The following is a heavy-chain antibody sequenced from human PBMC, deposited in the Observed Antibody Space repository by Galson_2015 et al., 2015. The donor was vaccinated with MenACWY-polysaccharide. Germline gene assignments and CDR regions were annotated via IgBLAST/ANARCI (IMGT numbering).Heavy chain of an antibody. CDR1: SGSISSKDW. CDR3: ARGGRAVSNRNWFDP. V-gene: IGHV4-4*02. J-gene: IGHJ5*02. CDR2: VSQSGST. D-gene: IGHD3-16*01. Sequence: ETLSLTCAVSSGSISSKDWWAWVRQPPGEGLEWIGEVSQSGSTHYNPSLESRVTISVDTPKNQFSLWLNSVTAADTAVYYCARGGRAVSNRNWFDPWGQGTLVTVSS.